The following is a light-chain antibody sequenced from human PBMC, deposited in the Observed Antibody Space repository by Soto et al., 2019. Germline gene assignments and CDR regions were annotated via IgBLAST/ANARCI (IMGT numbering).Light chain of an antibody. V-gene: IGKV3-11*01. CDR3: QQRSNWPPIT. J-gene: IGKJ3*01. Sequence: EIVMTQSPATLSVSPGERATLSCRASQSVSSNLAWYRQKPGQAPRLLIYGASTRATGIPDRFSGSGSGTDFTLTISSLEPEDFAIYYCQQRSNWPPITFGPGTKVDIK. CDR1: QSVSSN. CDR2: GAS.